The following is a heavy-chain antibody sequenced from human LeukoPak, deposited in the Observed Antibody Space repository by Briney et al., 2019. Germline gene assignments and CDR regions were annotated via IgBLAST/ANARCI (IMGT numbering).Heavy chain of an antibody. CDR2: ISSSGSTI. J-gene: IGHJ5*02. D-gene: IGHD5-12*01. CDR1: GFTFSDYY. V-gene: IGHV3-11*04. Sequence: PGGSLRLSCAASGFTFSDYYMSWIRQAPGKGLEWVSYISSSGSTIYYADSVKGRSTISRDNAKNSLYLQMNSLRAEDTAVYYCASRGYSGYYNWLDPWGQGTLVTVSS. CDR3: ASRGYSGYYNWLDP.